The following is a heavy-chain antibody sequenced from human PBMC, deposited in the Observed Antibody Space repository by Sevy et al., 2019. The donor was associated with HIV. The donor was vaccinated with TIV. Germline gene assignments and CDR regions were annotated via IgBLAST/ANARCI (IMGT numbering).Heavy chain of an antibody. D-gene: IGHD6-13*01. CDR2: SGST. CDR3: ARGGPNQHQLDYFDY. J-gene: IGHJ4*02. V-gene: IGHV4-59*01. CDR1: GVSISNYY. Sequence: SETLSLTCTVSGVSISNYYWAWIRQTPGKGLECVGFSGSTNYNPSLKSRLTTSLDTSKNHFSLKLTSVTVADTAIYYCARGGPNQHQLDYFDYWGQGTLVTVSS.